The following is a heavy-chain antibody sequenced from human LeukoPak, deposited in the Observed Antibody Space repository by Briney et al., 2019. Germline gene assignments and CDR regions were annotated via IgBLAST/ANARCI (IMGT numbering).Heavy chain of an antibody. Sequence: GRSLRLSCAASGFTFSSYGMHWVRQAPGKGLEWVAVISYDGSNKYYADSVKGRFTISRDNSKNTLYLQMNSLRAGDTAVYYCAKAREGYCSGGSCYSPHYYYGMDVWGQGTTVTVSS. CDR3: AKAREGYCSGGSCYSPHYYYGMDV. CDR1: GFTFSSYG. J-gene: IGHJ6*02. CDR2: ISYDGSNK. V-gene: IGHV3-30*18. D-gene: IGHD2-15*01.